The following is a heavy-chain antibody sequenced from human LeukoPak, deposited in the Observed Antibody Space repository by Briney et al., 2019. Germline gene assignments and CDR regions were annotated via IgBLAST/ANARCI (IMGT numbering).Heavy chain of an antibody. CDR3: AKGSGWEASYFYYYMDV. CDR1: GFTFNGYG. CDR2: IRYDGSSK. D-gene: IGHD1-26*01. J-gene: IGHJ6*03. Sequence: GGSLRLSCAASGFTFNGYGIHWVRQAPGKGLEWVAFIRYDGSSKYYVDSVKGRFTISRDNSKNTLYLQMNSLRAEDTAVYFCAKGSGWEASYFYYYMDVWGKGTTVTISS. V-gene: IGHV3-30*02.